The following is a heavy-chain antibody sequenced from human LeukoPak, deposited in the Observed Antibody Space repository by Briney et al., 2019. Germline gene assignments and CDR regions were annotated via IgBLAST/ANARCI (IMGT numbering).Heavy chain of an antibody. D-gene: IGHD3-3*01. CDR2: INPNSGGT. V-gene: IGHV1-2*02. CDR3: ARDFWSGYVDAFDI. J-gene: IGHJ3*02. CDR1: GYTFTGYY. Sequence: ASVKVSCKASGYTFTGYYMHWVRQAPGQGLEWMGWINPNSGGTNYAQKFQGRVTMTRDTSISPAYMERSRLRSDDTAVYYCARDFWSGYVDAFDIWGQGTMVTVSS.